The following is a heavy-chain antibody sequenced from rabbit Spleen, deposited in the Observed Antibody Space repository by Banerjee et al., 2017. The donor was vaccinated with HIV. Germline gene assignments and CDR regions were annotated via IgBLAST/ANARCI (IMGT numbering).Heavy chain of an antibody. D-gene: IGHD8-1*01. CDR3: ARDTASSFSSYGMDL. CDR2: IYAGSGRFT. V-gene: IGHV1S40*01. J-gene: IGHJ6*01. Sequence: QSVEESGGDLVKPGASLTLTCTASGFSFSSTDYMCWVRQAPGRGLEWLACIYAGSGRFTYYANWAKGRFTISKTSSTTVTLQMTSLTAADTATYFCARDTASSFSSYGMDLWGQGTLVTVS. CDR1: GFSFSSTDY.